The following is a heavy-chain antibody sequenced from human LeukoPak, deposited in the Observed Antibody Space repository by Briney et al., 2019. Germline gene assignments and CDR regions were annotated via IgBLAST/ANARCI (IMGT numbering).Heavy chain of an antibody. CDR2: IYYSGST. D-gene: IGHD3-3*01. V-gene: IGHV4-39*01. CDR3: ARLGDVLRFFPEFRCFDY. J-gene: IGHJ4*02. Sequence: PSETLSLTCSVSGGSISSSRYYWGWIRQPPGKGLEWIGSIYYSGSTNYNPSLKSRVTISVDTSKNQFSLKLSSVTAADTAVYFCARLGDVLRFFPEFRCFDYWGQGALVTVSS. CDR1: GGSISSSRYY.